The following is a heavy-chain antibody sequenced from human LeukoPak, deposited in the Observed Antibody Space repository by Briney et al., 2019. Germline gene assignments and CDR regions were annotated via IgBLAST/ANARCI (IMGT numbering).Heavy chain of an antibody. J-gene: IGHJ4*02. CDR3: ATGHSSGWSDY. CDR1: GGSVRSDY. D-gene: IGHD6-19*01. Sequence: SETLSLTCTVSGGSVRSDYWSWIRQSPWAGLEWIGYIYYPTTTNYNPSLKSRVTMSLDTSNNHFSLDLTSVTGADPAVYFCATGHSSGWSDYWGQGTLVTVSS. V-gene: IGHV4-59*02. CDR2: IYYPTTT.